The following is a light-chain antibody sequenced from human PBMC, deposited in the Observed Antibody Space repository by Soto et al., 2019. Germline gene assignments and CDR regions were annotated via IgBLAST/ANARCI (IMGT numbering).Light chain of an antibody. CDR1: SSDVGGYNY. V-gene: IGLV2-14*01. CDR3: SSYTSSSTLV. Sequence: VLTQPASVSGSPGQSITISCTGTSSDVGGYNYVSRYQQHPGKAPKLMIYEVSNRPSGVSNRFSGSKSGNTASLTISGLQAEDEADYYCSSYTSSSTLVFGTGTRSPS. CDR2: EVS. J-gene: IGLJ1*01.